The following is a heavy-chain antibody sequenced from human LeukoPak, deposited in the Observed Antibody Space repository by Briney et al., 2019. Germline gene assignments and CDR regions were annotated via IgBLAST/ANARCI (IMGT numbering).Heavy chain of an antibody. CDR1: GFTFSTYN. J-gene: IGHJ6*03. CDR2: ISSSSPYI. CDR3: ARDPYSGAYGNTYYYYMDV. D-gene: IGHD1-26*01. V-gene: IGHV3-21*01. Sequence: GGSLRLSCAASGFTFSTYNMNWVRQAPGKGLEWVASISSSSPYIYYTDSVKGRFTISRDNARNSLYLQMNSLTAEDTAVYYCARDPYSGAYGNTYYYYMDVWGKGTTVTISS.